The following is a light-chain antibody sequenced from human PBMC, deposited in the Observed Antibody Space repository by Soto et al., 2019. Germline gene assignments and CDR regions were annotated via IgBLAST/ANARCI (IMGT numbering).Light chain of an antibody. J-gene: IGLJ1*01. Sequence: QSALTQPASVSGSPGQSITISCTGTSSDVGGYNYVSWYQQHPGKAPKLMIIDVSNRPSGVSNRFSGSKSGNTASLTISGLQAEDEADYYCSSYTTSGTYVFGTGTKVTVL. CDR2: DVS. CDR3: SSYTTSGTYV. CDR1: SSDVGGYNY. V-gene: IGLV2-14*01.